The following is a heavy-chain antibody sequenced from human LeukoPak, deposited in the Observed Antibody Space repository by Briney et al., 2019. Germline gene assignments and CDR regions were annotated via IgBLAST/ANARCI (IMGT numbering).Heavy chain of an antibody. CDR1: GYTFSIYG. J-gene: IGHJ4*02. Sequence: ASVKVSSKASGYTFSIYGFSWVRQAPGQRLEWMGWISVYNGNTNYAQKFQGRVTMTTDTSTSTAHMELRSLRSDDTAVYYCARQGYSGHSQGAADYWGQGTLVTVSS. V-gene: IGHV1-18*01. CDR2: ISVYNGNT. CDR3: ARQGYSGHSQGAADY. D-gene: IGHD4-23*01.